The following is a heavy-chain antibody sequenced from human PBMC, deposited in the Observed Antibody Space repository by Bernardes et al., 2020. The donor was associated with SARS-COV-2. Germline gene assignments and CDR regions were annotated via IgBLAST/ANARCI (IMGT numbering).Heavy chain of an antibody. CDR2: FDPEDGET. V-gene: IGHV1-24*01. CDR1: GYTLTELS. D-gene: IGHD3-3*01. Sequence: ASVKVSCKVSGYTLTELSMHWVRQAPGKGLEWMGGFDPEDGETIYAQKFQGRVTKTEDTSTDTAYMELSSLRSEDTAVYYCATTSVFGVEPNWFDPWGQGTLVTVSS. CDR3: ATTSVFGVEPNWFDP. J-gene: IGHJ5*02.